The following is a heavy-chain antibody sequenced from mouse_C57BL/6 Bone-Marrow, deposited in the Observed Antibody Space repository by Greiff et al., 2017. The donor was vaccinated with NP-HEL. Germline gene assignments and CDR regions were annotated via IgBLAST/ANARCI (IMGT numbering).Heavy chain of an antibody. CDR3: ARDADLLVGYFDV. CDR2: SRNKANDYTT. D-gene: IGHD1-1*01. Sequence: EVKLVESGGGLVQSGRSLRLSCATSGFTFSDFYMEWVRQAPGKGLEWIAASRNKANDYTTEYSASVKGRFIVSRDTSQSILYLQMNALRAEDTAIYYCARDADLLVGYFDVWGTGTTVTVSS. J-gene: IGHJ1*03. CDR1: GFTFSDFY. V-gene: IGHV7-1*01.